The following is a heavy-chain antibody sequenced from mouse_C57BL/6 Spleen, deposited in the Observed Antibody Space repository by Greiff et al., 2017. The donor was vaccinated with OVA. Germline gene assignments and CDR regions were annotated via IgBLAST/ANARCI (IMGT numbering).Heavy chain of an antibody. D-gene: IGHD2-2*01. Sequence: HVQLQQSGPELVKPGASVKISCKASGYAFSSSWMNWVKQRPGKGLEWIGRIYPGDGDTNYNGKFKGKATLTADKSSSTAYMQLSSLTSEDSAVYFCAREGDYGYGDAMDYWGQGTSVTVSS. CDR2: IYPGDGDT. V-gene: IGHV1-82*01. J-gene: IGHJ4*01. CDR1: GYAFSSSW. CDR3: AREGDYGYGDAMDY.